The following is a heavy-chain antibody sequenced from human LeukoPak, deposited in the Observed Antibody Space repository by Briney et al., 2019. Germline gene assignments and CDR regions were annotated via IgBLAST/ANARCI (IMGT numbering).Heavy chain of an antibody. J-gene: IGHJ4*02. CDR1: GGSISSYY. CDR2: IYYSGST. CDR3: AREDWNDGRVY. Sequence: SETLSLTCTVSGGSISSYYWSWIRQPPGKGLEWIGYIYYSGSTNYNPSLKSRVTISVDTSKNQFSLKLSSVTAADTAVYYCAREDWNDGRVYWGQGTLVTVSS. V-gene: IGHV4-59*01. D-gene: IGHD1-1*01.